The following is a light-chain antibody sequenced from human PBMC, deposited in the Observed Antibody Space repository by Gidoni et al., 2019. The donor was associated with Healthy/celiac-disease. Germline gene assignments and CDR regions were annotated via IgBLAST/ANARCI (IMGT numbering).Light chain of an antibody. V-gene: IGLV1-44*01. J-gene: IGLJ2*01. CDR3: AAWDDSLNGVV. Sequence: QSVLTQPPSASGTPGQRVTISWSGSSSNIGSNTVNWYQQLPGPAPKLLIYSNNQRPPGVPDRFSGSKSGTSASLAISGLQSEDEADYYCAAWDDSLNGVVFGGGTKLTVL. CDR2: SNN. CDR1: SSNIGSNT.